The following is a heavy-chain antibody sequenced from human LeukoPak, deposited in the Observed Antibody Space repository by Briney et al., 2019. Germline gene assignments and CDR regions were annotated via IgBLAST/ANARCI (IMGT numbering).Heavy chain of an antibody. J-gene: IGHJ4*02. Sequence: GGSLRLSCTASGFTFSSYAMNWVRQAPGKGLEWVSSISSSSSYIYYADSVKGRFTISRDNAKNSLYLQMNSLRAEDTALYYCARVSRDIVVVVPATGYFDYWGQGTLVTVSS. CDR1: GFTFSSYA. D-gene: IGHD2-15*01. CDR2: ISSSSSYI. CDR3: ARVSRDIVVVVPATGYFDY. V-gene: IGHV3-21*01.